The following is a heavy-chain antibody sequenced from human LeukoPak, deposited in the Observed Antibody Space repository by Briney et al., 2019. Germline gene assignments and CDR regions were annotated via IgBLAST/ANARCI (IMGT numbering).Heavy chain of an antibody. Sequence: PWASVKVSCKASGYTFTGYYMHWVRQAPGQGLEWMGRINPNSGGTNYAQKFQGRVTMTKDTSISTAYMELSRLRSDDTAVYYCARARLRFLGWLLSHWGQGTLVTVSS. J-gene: IGHJ4*02. CDR2: INPNSGGT. CDR1: GYTFTGYY. CDR3: ARARLRFLGWLLSH. D-gene: IGHD3-3*01. V-gene: IGHV1-2*06.